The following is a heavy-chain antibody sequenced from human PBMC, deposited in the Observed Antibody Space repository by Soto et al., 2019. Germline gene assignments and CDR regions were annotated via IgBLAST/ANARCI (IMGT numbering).Heavy chain of an antibody. CDR1: GGTFSSYT. D-gene: IGHD5-12*01. CDR2: IIPILGIA. CDR3: ASDIVATIGDY. Sequence: QVQLVQSGAEVKKPGSSVKVSCKASGGTFSSYTISWVRQAPGQGLEWMGRIIPILGIANYAQKFQGRVTITADKSTSTADMELSSLRSEDTAVYYCASDIVATIGDYWGQGTLVTVSS. J-gene: IGHJ4*02. V-gene: IGHV1-69*02.